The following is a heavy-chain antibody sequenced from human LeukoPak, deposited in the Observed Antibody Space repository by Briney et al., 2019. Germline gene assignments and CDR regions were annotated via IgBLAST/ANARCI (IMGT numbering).Heavy chain of an antibody. J-gene: IGHJ4*02. CDR3: ARDSGNTGIAN. D-gene: IGHD5-18*01. CDR2: LSSNRGST. Sequence: PGGSLRLSCAASGFTLSTYAMHWVGQAPGKGLEYVSALSSNRGSTYYTNSVKGRFTISRDNSKNTLYLQVGRLRAEDMAVYYCARDSGNTGIANWGQGTLVTVSS. CDR1: GFTLSTYA. V-gene: IGHV3-64*01.